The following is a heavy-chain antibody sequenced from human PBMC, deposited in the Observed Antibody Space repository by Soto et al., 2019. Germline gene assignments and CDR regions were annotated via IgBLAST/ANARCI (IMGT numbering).Heavy chain of an antibody. CDR2: ISGYNGKT. J-gene: IGHJ6*02. V-gene: IGHV1-18*01. CDR3: AREGPRPYYYYGMDV. Sequence: QVQLVQSGAEVKKPGASVKVSCKSSGYTFSMSGISWVRQAPGQGLEWMGWISGYNGKTNYEQKFRDRVTRTTDTSTXMAYTELRSLRSDDTAVYYCAREGPRPYYYYGMDVWGQGTTVTVSS. CDR1: GYTFSMSG.